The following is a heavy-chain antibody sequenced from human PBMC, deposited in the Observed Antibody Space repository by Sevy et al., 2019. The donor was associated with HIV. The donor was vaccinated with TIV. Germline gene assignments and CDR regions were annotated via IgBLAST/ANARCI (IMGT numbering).Heavy chain of an antibody. J-gene: IGHJ4*02. D-gene: IGHD2-15*01. CDR1: GGSVSSGSYY. CDR2: IYYSGST. V-gene: IGHV4-61*01. Sequence: SETLSLTCTVSGGSVSSGSYYWSWIRQPPGKGLEWIGYIYYSGSTNYNPSLKSQVTISVDTSKNQFSLKLSSVTAADTAVYYCAISPGYCSGGSCSFDYWGQGTLVTVSS. CDR3: AISPGYCSGGSCSFDY.